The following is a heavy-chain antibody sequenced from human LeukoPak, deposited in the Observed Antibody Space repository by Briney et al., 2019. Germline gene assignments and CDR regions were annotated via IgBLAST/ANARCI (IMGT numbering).Heavy chain of an antibody. V-gene: IGHV4-4*08. Sequence: SETLSLTCTVSGGSISSFYWSWIRQPPGKVLEWIGFFHATRSTNYNPSLKSRVSISVDTSKNQVSLGLNSVTAADTAVYYCARGDPTGRPGIGFDFWGQGTLVTVSS. CDR1: GGSISSFY. J-gene: IGHJ4*02. CDR3: ARGDPTGRPGIGFDF. D-gene: IGHD1-26*01. CDR2: FHATRST.